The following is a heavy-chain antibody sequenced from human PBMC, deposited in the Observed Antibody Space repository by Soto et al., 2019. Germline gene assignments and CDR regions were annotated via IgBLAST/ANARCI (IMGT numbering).Heavy chain of an antibody. J-gene: IGHJ4*02. CDR3: GRDLHIAAADY. Sequence: SLRLSSTASGFTFSGYWIHWVRQAPGKGLAWVSRIKGDGRASNYADSVQGRFTISRDNAKNTVYLQMNSLRADDTAVYYCGRDLHIAAADYWGQGTLVTVS. D-gene: IGHD6-13*01. CDR2: IKGDGRAS. V-gene: IGHV3-74*01. CDR1: GFTFSGYW.